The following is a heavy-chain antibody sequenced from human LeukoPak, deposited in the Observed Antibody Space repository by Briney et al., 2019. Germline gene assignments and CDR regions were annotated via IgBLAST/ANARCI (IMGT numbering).Heavy chain of an antibody. CDR2: ISTTSSYI. D-gene: IGHD6-19*01. V-gene: IGHV3-21*01. CDR1: GFTFSSYS. CDR3: ASEVAGTLY. J-gene: IGHJ4*02. Sequence: GGSLRLSCAASGFTFSSYSMNWVRQAPGKGLEWVSSISTTSSYIYYADSVKGRFTISRDNAKNSLYLQMNSLRAEDTAVYYCASEVAGTLYWGQGTLVTVSS.